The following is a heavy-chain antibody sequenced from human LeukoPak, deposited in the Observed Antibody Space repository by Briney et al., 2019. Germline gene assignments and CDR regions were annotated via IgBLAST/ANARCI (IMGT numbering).Heavy chain of an antibody. J-gene: IGHJ4*02. D-gene: IGHD6-13*01. CDR1: GGTFSSYA. CDR3: ATSVIAAAGTD. CDR2: ISAYNGNT. V-gene: IGHV1-18*01. Sequence: ASVKVSCKASGGTFSSYAISWVRQAPGQGLEWMGWISAYNGNTNYAQKLQGRVTTTTDTSTSTAYMELRSLRSDDTAVYYCATSVIAAAGTDWGQGTLVTVSS.